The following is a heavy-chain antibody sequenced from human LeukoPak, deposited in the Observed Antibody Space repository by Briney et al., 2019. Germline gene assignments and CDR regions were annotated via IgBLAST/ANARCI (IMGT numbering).Heavy chain of an antibody. CDR2: ISSSGSTI. D-gene: IGHD3-3*01. Sequence: GGSLRLSCAASGFTFSSYEMNWVRQAPGKGLEWVAYISSSGSTIYYADSVKGRFTISRDNAKNSLYLQMDSLRAEDTAVYYYERDPHLRAQTYYDFWSGYYDYYYYYGMDVWGQGTTVTASS. V-gene: IGHV3-48*03. J-gene: IGHJ6*01. CDR1: GFTFSSYE. CDR3: ERDPHLRAQTYYDFWSGYYDYYYYYGMDV.